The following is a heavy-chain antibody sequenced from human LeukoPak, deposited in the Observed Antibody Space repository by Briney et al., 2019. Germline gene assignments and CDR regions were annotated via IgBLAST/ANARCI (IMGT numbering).Heavy chain of an antibody. CDR3: ARILSSSWYEYFHH. CDR2: IIPIFGTA. V-gene: IGHV1-69*01. D-gene: IGHD6-19*01. J-gene: IGHJ1*01. CDR1: GGTFSNFA. Sequence: SVKVSCKASGGTFSNFAISWVRQAPGQGLEWMGAIIPIFGTANYAQKFQGRVTITADESTSTAYMELSSLRSEDTAVYYCARILSSSWYEYFHHWGQGTLVTVSS.